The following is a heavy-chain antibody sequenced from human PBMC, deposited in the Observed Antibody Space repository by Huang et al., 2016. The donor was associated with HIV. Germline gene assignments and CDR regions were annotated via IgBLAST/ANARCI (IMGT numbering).Heavy chain of an antibody. CDR3: AKDGRGSGTYYDYFEY. CDR1: GFTFNKFD. V-gene: IGHV3-30*18. D-gene: IGHD1-26*01. Sequence: QVQLVESGGGVVQPGSSLRLSCAAFGFTFNKFDMHWVRQAPGKGREWVAIISKGGSSKYHADSVKGRFTISRDNSKNTVYMQMNSLRVEDTAVYYCAKDGRGSGTYYDYFEYWGQGTLVTVSS. J-gene: IGHJ4*02. CDR2: ISKGGSSK.